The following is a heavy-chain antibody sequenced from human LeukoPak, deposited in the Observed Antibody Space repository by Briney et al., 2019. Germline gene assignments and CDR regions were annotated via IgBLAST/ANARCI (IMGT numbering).Heavy chain of an antibody. V-gene: IGHV1-69*13. CDR1: GGTFSSYA. CDR3: ARLAYSSSSGAFDI. J-gene: IGHJ3*02. D-gene: IGHD6-13*01. CDR2: IIPIFGTA. Sequence: ASVKVSCKASGGTFSSYAISWVRQAPGQGLEWMGGIIPIFGTANYAQKFQGRVTITADESTSTAYMELSSLRSEDTAVYYCARLAYSSSSGAFDIWGQETMVTVSS.